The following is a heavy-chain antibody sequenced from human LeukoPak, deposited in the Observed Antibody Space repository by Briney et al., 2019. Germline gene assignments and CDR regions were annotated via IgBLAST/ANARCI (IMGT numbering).Heavy chain of an antibody. CDR3: ARGSGYDYDHVFDY. D-gene: IGHD5-12*01. Sequence: GESLKISCKGSGYSFASYRIGWVHQMPGKGLEWMGIIYPGDSDTRYSPSFQGQGTISADKSISTAYLQWSSLKASDTAMYYCARGSGYDYDHVFDYWGQATLVTVSS. J-gene: IGHJ4*02. CDR2: IYPGDSDT. V-gene: IGHV5-51*07. CDR1: GYSFASYR.